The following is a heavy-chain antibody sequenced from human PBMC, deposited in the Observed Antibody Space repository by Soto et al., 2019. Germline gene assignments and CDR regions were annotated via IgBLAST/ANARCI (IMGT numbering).Heavy chain of an antibody. V-gene: IGHV1-18*01. CDR3: AREGSRPYYYCGMDV. J-gene: IGHJ6*02. Sequence: QVQLVQSGAEVKKPGASVKVSCKASGYSFTTYGIAWVRQAPGQGLEWMGWISTYNGDTDYAQKLQGRVIMTTATSTTTAYMELRSLRSDATAVYYCAREGSRPYYYCGMDVGGQGTAVSVSS. D-gene: IGHD3-16*01. CDR1: GYSFTTYG. CDR2: ISTYNGDT.